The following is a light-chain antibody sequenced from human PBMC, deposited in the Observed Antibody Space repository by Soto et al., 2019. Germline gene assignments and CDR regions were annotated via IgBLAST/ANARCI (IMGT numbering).Light chain of an antibody. CDR1: QIVSSGY. J-gene: IGKJ1*01. Sequence: EIVMTQSPATLSVSPGERATLSCRASQIVSSGYLAWYQQKPGQTPRLLIYDASNRASGIPDRFSGSGSGTDFTLTISRLEPEDFAVYYCQQYGGLPRTFGQGTKVDIK. CDR3: QQYGGLPRT. CDR2: DAS. V-gene: IGKV3-20*01.